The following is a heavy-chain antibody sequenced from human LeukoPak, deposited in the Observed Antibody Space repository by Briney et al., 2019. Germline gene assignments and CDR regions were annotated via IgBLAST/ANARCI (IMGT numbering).Heavy chain of an antibody. CDR2: INHSGST. D-gene: IGHD2-2*01. CDR3: ARGRVVVVPAAKDYYYGMDV. V-gene: IGHV4-34*01. CDR1: GGSFSGYY. J-gene: IGHJ6*02. Sequence: SETLSLTCAVYGGSFSGYYWSWIRQPPGKGLEWIGEINHSGSTNHNPSLKSRVTISVDTSKNQFSLKLSSVTAADTAVYYCARGRVVVVPAAKDYYYGMDVWGQGTTVTVSS.